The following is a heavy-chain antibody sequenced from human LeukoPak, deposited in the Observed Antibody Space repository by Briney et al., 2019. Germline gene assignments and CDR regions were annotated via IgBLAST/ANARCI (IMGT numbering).Heavy chain of an antibody. J-gene: IGHJ4*02. D-gene: IGHD3-10*01. CDR2: IYYSGST. V-gene: IGHV4-30-4*01. CDR1: GGSISSGDYY. Sequence: SETLSLTCTVSGGSISSGDYYWSWIRQPPGKGLEWIGYIYYSGSTYYNPSLKSRVTISVDASKNQFSLKLSSVTAADTAVYYCASWDETYGSGSYPVYWGQGTLVTVSS. CDR3: ASWDETYGSGSYPVY.